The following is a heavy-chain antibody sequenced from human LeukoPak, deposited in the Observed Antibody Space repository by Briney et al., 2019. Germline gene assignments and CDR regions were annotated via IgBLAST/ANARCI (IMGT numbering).Heavy chain of an antibody. D-gene: IGHD6-13*01. V-gene: IGHV3-21*01. CDR2: SSSDI. CDR3: ARDSGDWAADGKNFDY. Sequence: SSSDIHYADSGKGRVTISRYNAKNSLYLQMNSRKAQDPAVYYCARDSGDWAADGKNFDYWGQGTLVTVSS. J-gene: IGHJ4*02.